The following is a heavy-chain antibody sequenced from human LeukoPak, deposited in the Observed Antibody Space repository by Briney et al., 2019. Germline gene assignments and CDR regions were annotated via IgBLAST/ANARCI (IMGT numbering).Heavy chain of an antibody. CDR3: ARVSLLYDYDFWSGYHTGEKIFDY. D-gene: IGHD3-3*01. CDR1: DGSFSGYY. V-gene: IGHV4-34*01. Sequence: SETLSLTCAVYDGSFSGYYWSWIRQPPGKGLEWIGEINHSGSTNYNPSLKSRVTISVDTSKNQFSLKLSSVTAADTAVYYCARVSLLYDYDFWSGYHTGEKIFDYWGQGTLVTVSS. CDR2: INHSGST. J-gene: IGHJ4*02.